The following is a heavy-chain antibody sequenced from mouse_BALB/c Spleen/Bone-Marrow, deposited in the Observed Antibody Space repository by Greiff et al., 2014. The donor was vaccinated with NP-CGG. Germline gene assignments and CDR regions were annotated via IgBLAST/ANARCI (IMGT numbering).Heavy chain of an antibody. D-gene: IGHD4-1*01. J-gene: IGHJ4*01. CDR1: GFSLTGYG. Sequence: VKVVESGPGLVAPSQCLSITCTVSGFSLTGYGVNWVRRPPGKGLEWLGMIWGDGSTDYNSALKSRLSISKDNSKSQVFLKMNSLQTDDTARYYCARELGHYAMDYWGQGTSVTVSS. V-gene: IGHV2-6-7*01. CDR3: ARELGHYAMDY. CDR2: IWGDGST.